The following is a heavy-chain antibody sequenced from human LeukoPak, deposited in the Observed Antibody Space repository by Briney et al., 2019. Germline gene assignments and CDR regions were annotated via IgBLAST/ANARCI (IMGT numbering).Heavy chain of an antibody. CDR2: ISSSGSTI. Sequence: GGSLRLSCAASGFTFSSYAMNWVRQAPGKGLEWVSYISSSGSTIYYADSVKGRFTISRDNAKNSLYLQMNSLRAEDTAVYYCASVQYSSSWYVDYWGQGTLVTVSS. J-gene: IGHJ4*02. CDR3: ASVQYSSSWYVDY. D-gene: IGHD6-13*01. CDR1: GFTFSSYA. V-gene: IGHV3-48*03.